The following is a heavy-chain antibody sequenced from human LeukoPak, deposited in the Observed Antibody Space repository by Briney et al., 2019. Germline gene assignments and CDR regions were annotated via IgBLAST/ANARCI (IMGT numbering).Heavy chain of an antibody. J-gene: IGHJ4*02. CDR2: INHSGST. Sequence: SETLSLTCAIYGGSFSGYYWSWIRQPPGKGLEWIGEINHSGSTNYNPSLKSRVTISVDTSKNQFSLKLSSVTAADRAVYYCASEVADYDSSGYYELWGQGTLVTVSS. CDR1: GGSFSGYY. V-gene: IGHV4-34*01. CDR3: ASEVADYDSSGYYEL. D-gene: IGHD3-22*01.